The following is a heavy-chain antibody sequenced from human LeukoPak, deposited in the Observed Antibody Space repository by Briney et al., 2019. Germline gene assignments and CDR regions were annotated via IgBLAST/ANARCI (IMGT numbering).Heavy chain of an antibody. CDR2: INHSGST. V-gene: IGHV4-34*01. CDR1: GGSFSGYY. Sequence: SETLSLTCAVYGGSFSGYYWSWIRQPPGKGLEWIGEINHSGSTNYNPSLKSRVTISVDTSKNQFSLKLSSVTAADTAVYYCARHHYGDPRRFDYWGQGTLVTVSS. D-gene: IGHD4-17*01. CDR3: ARHHYGDPRRFDY. J-gene: IGHJ4*02.